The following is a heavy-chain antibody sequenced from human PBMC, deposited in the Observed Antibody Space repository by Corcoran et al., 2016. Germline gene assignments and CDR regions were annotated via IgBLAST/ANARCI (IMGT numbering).Heavy chain of an antibody. CDR1: GFSFSNSW. D-gene: IGHD2-2*01. CDR3: ARDRGPRVVSRWVKGCYFDY. CDR2: IKQDGSEK. Sequence: EVQLVESGGGLVQPGGSLRLSCAASGFSFSNSWMSWVRQAPGKGLEWVANIKQDGSEKYYVDSVKGRFIISRDNAKNSLYLQMNSLRAEDTAVYYCARDRGPRVVSRWVKGCYFDYWGQGTLVTVSS. V-gene: IGHV3-7*01. J-gene: IGHJ4*02.